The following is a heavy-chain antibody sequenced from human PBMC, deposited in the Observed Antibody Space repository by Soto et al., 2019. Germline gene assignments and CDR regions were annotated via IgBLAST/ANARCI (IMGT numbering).Heavy chain of an antibody. Sequence: GGSLRLSCAASGFTFSSYWMSWVRQAPGKGLEWVANIKQDGSEKYYVDSVKGRFTISRDNAKNSLYLQMNSLRAEDTAVYYCARDAAFGELLLDAFDIWGQGTMVTVSS. CDR1: GFTFSSYW. J-gene: IGHJ3*02. CDR2: IKQDGSEK. CDR3: ARDAAFGELLLDAFDI. D-gene: IGHD3-10*01. V-gene: IGHV3-7*01.